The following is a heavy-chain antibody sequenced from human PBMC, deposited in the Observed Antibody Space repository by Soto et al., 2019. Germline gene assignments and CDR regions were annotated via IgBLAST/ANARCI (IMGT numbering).Heavy chain of an antibody. CDR1: GYTFTSYG. CDR3: ERDPEQADLDH. CDR2: ISAYNGNR. J-gene: IGHJ4*02. V-gene: IGHV1-18*01. Sequence: QVQLVQSGAEVKKPGASVKVSCKASGYTFTSYGISWVRQAPGQGLEWMGWISAYNGNRNYAQKLKGRVTMTTDPHTRTDPVELRRLRYEDTGVYYSERDPEQADLDHWGQGTMDTDSS.